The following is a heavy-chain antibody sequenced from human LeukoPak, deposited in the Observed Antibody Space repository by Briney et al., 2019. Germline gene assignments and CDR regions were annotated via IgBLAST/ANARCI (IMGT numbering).Heavy chain of an antibody. D-gene: IGHD6-19*01. V-gene: IGHV5-51*01. CDR2: IYPGDSDT. J-gene: IGHJ4*02. CDR1: GYSFTSYW. Sequence: GESLKISCKGSGYSFTSYWIGWVRQMPGKGLEWMGIIYPGDSDTRYSLSFQGQVTISADKSISTAYLQWSSLKASDTAMYYCARRSKGIAVAGHLDYWGQGTLVTVSS. CDR3: ARRSKGIAVAGHLDY.